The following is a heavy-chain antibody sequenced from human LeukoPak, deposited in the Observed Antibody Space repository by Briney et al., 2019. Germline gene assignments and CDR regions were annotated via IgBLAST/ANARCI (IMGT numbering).Heavy chain of an antibody. CDR1: GGTFSSYA. CDR3: ARDHNYYYGMDV. CDR2: IIPILGIA. Sequence: EASVKVSCKASGGTFSSYAISWVRQAPGQGLEWMGRIIPILGIANYAQKFQGRVTITADKSTSTAYMELSSLRSEDTAVYYCARDHNYYYGMDVWGQGTTVTVSS. V-gene: IGHV1-69*04. J-gene: IGHJ6*02.